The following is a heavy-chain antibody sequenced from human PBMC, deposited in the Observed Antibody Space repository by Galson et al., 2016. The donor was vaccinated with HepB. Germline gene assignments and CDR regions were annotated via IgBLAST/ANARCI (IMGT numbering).Heavy chain of an antibody. CDR1: GGSISSSNW. D-gene: IGHD2-2*01. Sequence: SETLSLTCAVSGGSISSSNWWSWVRQPPGKGLEWIAEVYHSGITNYNPSLKSRVTISVDKSKNEFSLKLSSVTAADTAVYFCARERCSSTSCYEGSWGQGTLVTVSS. J-gene: IGHJ5*02. CDR3: ARERCSSTSCYEGS. V-gene: IGHV4-4*02. CDR2: VYHSGIT.